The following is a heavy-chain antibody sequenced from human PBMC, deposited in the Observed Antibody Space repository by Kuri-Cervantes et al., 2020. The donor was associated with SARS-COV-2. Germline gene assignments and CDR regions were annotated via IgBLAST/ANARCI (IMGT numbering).Heavy chain of an antibody. V-gene: IGHV3-66*01. Sequence: GGSLRLSCAASGFTFSSYWMHWVRQAPGKGLEWVSVLYTAGRTNYADSVKGRFTISRDNSKNTLYLQMNNLRAEDTAVYYCARDGGSSYYTYWGQGTLVTVSS. CDR1: GFTFSSYW. J-gene: IGHJ4*02. CDR2: LYTAGRT. D-gene: IGHD2-15*01. CDR3: ARDGGSSYYTY.